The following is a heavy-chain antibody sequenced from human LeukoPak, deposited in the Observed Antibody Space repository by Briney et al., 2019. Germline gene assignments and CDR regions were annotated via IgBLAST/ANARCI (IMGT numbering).Heavy chain of an antibody. Sequence: GGSLRLSCAASAFTFRTYAMIWVRQAPGKGLEWVSTVSGSGGNTYYADSVKGRFTISRDNSNNTLYLQMNSLRAEDTAVYYCAKGAASRGYTYVANWGQGTLVTVSS. CDR1: AFTFRTYA. V-gene: IGHV3-23*01. CDR3: AKGAASRGYTYVAN. D-gene: IGHD5-18*01. J-gene: IGHJ4*02. CDR2: VSGSGGNT.